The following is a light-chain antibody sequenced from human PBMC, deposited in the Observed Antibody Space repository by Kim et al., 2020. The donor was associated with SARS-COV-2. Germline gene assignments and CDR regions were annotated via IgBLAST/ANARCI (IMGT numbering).Light chain of an antibody. Sequence: EIVLTQSPGTLSLSPGERATLSCRASQSVSSSYLAGYQQKPGQAPRLLICGASSRATGIPDRFSGSESGTDFTLTISRLEPEDFAVYYCQQYGSSWTFGQGTKVDIK. V-gene: IGKV3-20*01. CDR3: QQYGSSWT. J-gene: IGKJ1*01. CDR2: GAS. CDR1: QSVSSSY.